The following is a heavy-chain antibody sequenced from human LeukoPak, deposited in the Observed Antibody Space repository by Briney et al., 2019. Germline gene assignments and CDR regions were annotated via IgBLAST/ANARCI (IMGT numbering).Heavy chain of an antibody. Sequence: RGCLRLSCAASGFTFSSHWRSWVRQAPGKGLGWVGTIKQDGREKNYVDSVKGRFTTSRDNAKNSMYLQMNSLRTEDTAVYYCVRDNSGWYRPALGRETAYYYYYYMDVWGKGTTVTVSS. CDR2: IKQDGREK. D-gene: IGHD6-19*01. J-gene: IGHJ6*03. CDR3: VRDNSGWYRPALGRETAYYYYYYMDV. CDR1: GFTFSSHW. V-gene: IGHV3-7*01.